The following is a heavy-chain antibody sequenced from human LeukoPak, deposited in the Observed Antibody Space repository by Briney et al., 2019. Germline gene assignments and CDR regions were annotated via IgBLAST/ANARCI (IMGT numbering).Heavy chain of an antibody. Sequence: PGGSLRLSCAASGFTFSDYYMSWIRQAPGKGLEWITYISSSGSSTDYADSVKGRFTISRDNAKNSLYLQMNSLGAEETAVYYCARADEIGYFDYWGQGAPVTVSS. CDR3: ARADEIGYFDY. CDR2: ISSSGSST. J-gene: IGHJ4*02. CDR1: GFTFSDYY. V-gene: IGHV3-11*06.